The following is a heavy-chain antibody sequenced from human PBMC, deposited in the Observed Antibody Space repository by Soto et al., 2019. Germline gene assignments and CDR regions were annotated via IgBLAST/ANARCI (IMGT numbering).Heavy chain of an antibody. CDR2: IYSGGTT. Sequence: GGSLRLSCAASGFTVSSNYMSWVRQAPGKGFEWVSVIYSGGTTYYADSVKGRFTISRDNSKNTLYLQMNSLRAEDTAVYYCARESYGGYFDYWGQGTLVTVSS. J-gene: IGHJ4*02. D-gene: IGHD4-17*01. CDR1: GFTVSSNY. CDR3: ARESYGGYFDY. V-gene: IGHV3-66*01.